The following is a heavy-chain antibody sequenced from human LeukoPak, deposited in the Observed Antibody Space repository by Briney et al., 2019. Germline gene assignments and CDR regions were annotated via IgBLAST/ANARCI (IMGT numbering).Heavy chain of an antibody. V-gene: IGHV4-59*01. J-gene: IGHJ4*02. Sequence: PSETLSLTCAVYGGSFSGYYWSWIRQPPGKGLEWIGYIYYSGSTNYNPSLKSRVTISVDTSKNQFSLKLSSVTAADTAVYYCARDVYGSGSYDWGQGTLVTVSS. D-gene: IGHD3-10*01. CDR1: GGSFSGYY. CDR2: IYYSGST. CDR3: ARDVYGSGSYD.